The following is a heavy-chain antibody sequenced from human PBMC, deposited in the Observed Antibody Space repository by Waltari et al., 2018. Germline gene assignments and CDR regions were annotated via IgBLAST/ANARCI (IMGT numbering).Heavy chain of an antibody. Sequence: QVQLQESGPGLVKPSETLSLTCTVSGGSISSYYWNWIRQPPGKGLEWIGYIYYSGSTNYNPSLKSRVTISVDTSKNQFSLKLSSVTAADTAVYYCARRGGYNPFDLWGRGTLVTVSS. CDR2: IYYSGST. J-gene: IGHJ2*01. V-gene: IGHV4-59*13. D-gene: IGHD5-12*01. CDR3: ARRGGYNPFDL. CDR1: GGSISSYY.